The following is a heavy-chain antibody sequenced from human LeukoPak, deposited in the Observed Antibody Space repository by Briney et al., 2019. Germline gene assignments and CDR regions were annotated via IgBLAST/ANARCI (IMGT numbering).Heavy chain of an antibody. Sequence: GESLKISCKGSGYSFPTYWIAWVRQMPGKGLEWMGIIYPDESNIRYSPSFQGQVTISADKSISTAYLQWSSLKASDTAMYYCARIVVVPAAKTEHYYYYMDVWGRGTTVTVSS. CDR1: GYSFPTYW. CDR3: ARIVVVPAAKTEHYYYYMDV. V-gene: IGHV5-51*01. D-gene: IGHD2-2*01. J-gene: IGHJ6*03. CDR2: IYPDESNI.